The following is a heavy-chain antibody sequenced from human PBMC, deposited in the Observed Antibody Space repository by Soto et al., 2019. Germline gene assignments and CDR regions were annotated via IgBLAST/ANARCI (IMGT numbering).Heavy chain of an antibody. J-gene: IGHJ6*02. D-gene: IGHD6-13*01. CDR1: GFTFSSYG. V-gene: IGHV3-33*01. Sequence: LRLSCASSGFTFSSYGMHWVRQAPGKGLEWVAVIWYDGSNKYYADSVKGRFTISRDNSKNTLYLQMNSLRAEDTAVYYCARGGYSSSWYRDYYYYYGMDVWGQGTTVTVSS. CDR2: IWYDGSNK. CDR3: ARGGYSSSWYRDYYYYYGMDV.